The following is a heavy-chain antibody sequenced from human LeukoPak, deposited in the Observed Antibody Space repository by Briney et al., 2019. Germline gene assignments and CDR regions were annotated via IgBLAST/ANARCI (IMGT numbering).Heavy chain of an antibody. CDR2: IYYSGST. V-gene: IGHV4-59*12. Sequence: SETLSLTCTVSGGSISSYYWSWIRQPPGKGLEWIGYIYYSGSTNYNPSLKSRVTISVDTSKNQFSLKLSSVTAADTAVYYCARGRYYYYYMDVWGKGTTVTDSS. CDR1: GGSISSYY. CDR3: ARGRYYYYYMDV. D-gene: IGHD2-15*01. J-gene: IGHJ6*03.